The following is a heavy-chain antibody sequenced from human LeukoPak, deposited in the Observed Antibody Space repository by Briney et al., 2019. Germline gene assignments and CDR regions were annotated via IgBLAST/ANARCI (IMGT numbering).Heavy chain of an antibody. CDR3: AKDSDPYYYDSSGYDFDY. Sequence: GASVKVSCKASGGTFSSYAISWVRQAPGQGLEWMGGIIPIFGTANYAQKFQGRVTITADKSTSTAYMELSSLRSEDTAVYYCAKDSDPYYYDSSGYDFDYWGQGTLVTVSS. J-gene: IGHJ4*02. V-gene: IGHV1-69*06. CDR2: IIPIFGTA. CDR1: GGTFSSYA. D-gene: IGHD3-22*01.